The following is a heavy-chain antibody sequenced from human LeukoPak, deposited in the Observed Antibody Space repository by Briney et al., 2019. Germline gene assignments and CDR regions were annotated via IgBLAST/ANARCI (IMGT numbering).Heavy chain of an antibody. J-gene: IGHJ5*02. CDR1: GYTFTGYY. D-gene: IGHD3-10*01. CDR3: ARDRDYYGSGSSWFDP. CDR2: INPNSGGT. V-gene: IGHV1-2*02. Sequence: ASVKVSCKASGYTFTGYYMHWVRQAPGQGLEWMGWINPNSGGTNYAQKFQGRVTMTRDTSISTAYMELSRLRSDDTAVYYCARDRDYYGSGSSWFDPWGQGTLVTVSS.